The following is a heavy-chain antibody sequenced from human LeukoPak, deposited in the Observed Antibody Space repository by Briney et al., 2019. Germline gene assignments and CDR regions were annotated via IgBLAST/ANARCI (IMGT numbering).Heavy chain of an antibody. Sequence: SETLSLTCTVSGGSVSSGSYYWSWNRQPPGKGLEWIGYIYDSGNTNYNPSLKSRVTISVDKSTNQFSLKLNSVTAADTAVYYCARGTMTLWGRGTLVTVSS. D-gene: IGHD3-22*01. CDR1: GGSVSSGSYY. J-gene: IGHJ2*01. CDR3: ARGTMTL. CDR2: IYDSGNT. V-gene: IGHV4-61*01.